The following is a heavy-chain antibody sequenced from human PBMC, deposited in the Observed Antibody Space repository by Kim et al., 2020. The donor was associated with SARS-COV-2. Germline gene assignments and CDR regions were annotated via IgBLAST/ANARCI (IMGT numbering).Heavy chain of an antibody. D-gene: IGHD3-9*01. CDR2: IYYSGST. J-gene: IGHJ6*02. CDR1: GGSISSYY. Sequence: SETLSLTCTVSGGSISSYYWSWIRQPPGKGLEWIGYIYYSGSTNYNPSLKSRVTISVDTSKNQFSLKLSSVTAADTAVYYCARVPATYYDILTGDYYYYGMDVWVQGTTVTVSS. V-gene: IGHV4-59*01. CDR3: ARVPATYYDILTGDYYYYGMDV.